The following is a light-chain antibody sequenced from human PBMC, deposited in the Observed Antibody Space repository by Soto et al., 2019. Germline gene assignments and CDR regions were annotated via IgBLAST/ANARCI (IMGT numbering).Light chain of an antibody. Sequence: QSVLTQPPSASGTPGQRVTISCSGSSSNIASHGVNWYQQVPGTAPKLLMYGNDQRAAGVHDRISGSKSGTSASLAISGLQSEDEADYYGAAGDDSLNGLAFGGGTKLTVL. CDR2: GND. J-gene: IGLJ2*01. CDR3: AAGDDSLNGLA. CDR1: SSNIASHG. V-gene: IGLV1-44*01.